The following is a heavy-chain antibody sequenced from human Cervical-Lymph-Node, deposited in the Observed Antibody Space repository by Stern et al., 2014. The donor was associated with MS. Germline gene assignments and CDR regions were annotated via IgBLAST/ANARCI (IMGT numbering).Heavy chain of an antibody. V-gene: IGHV5-51*03. J-gene: IGHJ6*02. CDR1: GYSFTSYC. CDR2: IYPGDSDT. D-gene: IGHD1-1*01. CDR3: ARLQLEPPELTGYYYYYGLDV. Sequence: EVQLVESGAEVKKPGESLKISCQGSGYSFTSYCIAWVRQMPGTGLECMGIIYPGDSDTRYTHSFQGQVPISSDKSISTVYLQWSSLKASDAAMYYCARLQLEPPELTGYYYYYGLDVWGQGTTVTVAS.